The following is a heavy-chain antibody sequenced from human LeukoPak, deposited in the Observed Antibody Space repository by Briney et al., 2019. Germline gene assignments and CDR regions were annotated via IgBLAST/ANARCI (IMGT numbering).Heavy chain of an antibody. Sequence: GGSLRLSCAASGFTFSSDAMSWVRQAPGKGLEWVSAISGSGGSTYYADSVKGRFTISRDNSKNTLYLQMNSLRAEDTAVYYCAKLSLQTTMIVVVITPIDYWGQGTLVTVSS. D-gene: IGHD3-22*01. CDR3: AKLSLQTTMIVVVITPIDY. J-gene: IGHJ4*02. CDR2: ISGSGGST. CDR1: GFTFSSDA. V-gene: IGHV3-23*01.